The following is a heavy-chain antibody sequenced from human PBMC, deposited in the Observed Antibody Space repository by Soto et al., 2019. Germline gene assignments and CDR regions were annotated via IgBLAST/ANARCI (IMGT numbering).Heavy chain of an antibody. J-gene: IGHJ4*02. V-gene: IGHV3-23*01. CDR2: LSGSGTST. Sequence: PGGSLRLSCVGSDFSLSGSYMNWLRQAPWKGLEWVSSLSGSGTSTYYADSVKGRFTISRDNSRDTLFLQMNSLTADDTAVYYCAKATTNGGWFNPFDSWGQGARVTVSS. CDR1: DFSLSGSY. D-gene: IGHD6-19*01. CDR3: AKATTNGGWFNPFDS.